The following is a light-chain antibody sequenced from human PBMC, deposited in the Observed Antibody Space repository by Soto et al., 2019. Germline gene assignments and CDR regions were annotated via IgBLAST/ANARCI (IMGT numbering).Light chain of an antibody. CDR1: TTDVGSYKL. CDR3: CSWAGSSTFYF. J-gene: IGLJ1*01. Sequence: QSVLTQPASVSGSPGQSITISCTGTTTDVGSYKLVSWYQQHPGKAPKLMIYGVSRRPSGVSNRFSGSKSGNTASLTISGLQAEDEADYYCCSWAGSSTFYFFGSGTKVTVL. CDR2: GVS. V-gene: IGLV2-23*02.